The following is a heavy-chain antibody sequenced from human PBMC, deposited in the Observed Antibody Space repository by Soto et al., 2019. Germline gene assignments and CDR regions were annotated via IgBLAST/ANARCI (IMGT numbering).Heavy chain of an antibody. V-gene: IGHV3-23*01. CDR1: VFPFSSYA. J-gene: IGHJ6*02. CDR3: SRQPRTPLTPRDFYYYAMYV. CDR2: MSGSGGST. D-gene: IGHD1-1*01. Sequence: GGSLRLSCAASVFPFSSYALSWVRQAPGKGLEWVSSMSGSGGSTYYADCVKGGCTLTGDNAENSLYLQMNSLRAQYTGVYYSSRQPRTPLTPRDFYYYAMYVWGQGTKVTVSS.